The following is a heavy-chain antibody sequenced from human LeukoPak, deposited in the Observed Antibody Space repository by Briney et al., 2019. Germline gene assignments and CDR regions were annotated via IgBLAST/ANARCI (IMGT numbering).Heavy chain of an antibody. Sequence: GGSLRLSCAPSGFTFSSCCMHWVRQAQGKGLEWVAFIRYDGSDKYYADSVKGRFTISRDNSKNTLFLQMNSLRAEDTAVYYCAKDPSLYGSSWYFFDYWGQGTLVTVSS. CDR3: AKDPSLYGSSWYFFDY. D-gene: IGHD6-13*01. CDR1: GFTFSSCC. J-gene: IGHJ4*02. CDR2: IRYDGSDK. V-gene: IGHV3-30*02.